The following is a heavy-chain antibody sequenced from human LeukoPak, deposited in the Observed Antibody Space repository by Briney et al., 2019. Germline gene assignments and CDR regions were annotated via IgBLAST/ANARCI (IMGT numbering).Heavy chain of an antibody. V-gene: IGHV4-34*01. CDR2: INHSGSN. CDR1: GGSFSGYY. CDR3: ARLLRGGRDTPMVTMIVVRAKSGAFDI. J-gene: IGHJ3*02. D-gene: IGHD3-22*01. Sequence: SETLSLTCAVYGGSFSGYYWSWIRQPPGKGLEWIGEINHSGSNNYNASLMSRVTISVDTSKNQFSLKLSSVTAADTAVYYCARLLRGGRDTPMVTMIVVRAKSGAFDIWGQGTMVTVSS.